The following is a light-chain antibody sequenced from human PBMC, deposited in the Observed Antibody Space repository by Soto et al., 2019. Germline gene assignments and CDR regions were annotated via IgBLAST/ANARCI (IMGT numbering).Light chain of an antibody. CDR3: SSYASTLGV. CDR1: SSDVGGYNY. CDR2: EVN. J-gene: IGLJ2*01. Sequence: QSALTQPPSASGSPGQSVTISCIGTSSDVGGYNYVCWYQQLPGKAPILMIYEVNKRPSGVPDRFSGSKSGNTASLTVAGLHAEEEDEYCCSSYASTLGVFGGGTKVTVL. V-gene: IGLV2-8*01.